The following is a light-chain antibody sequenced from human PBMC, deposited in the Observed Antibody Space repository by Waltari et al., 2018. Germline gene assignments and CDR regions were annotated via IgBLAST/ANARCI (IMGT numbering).Light chain of an antibody. V-gene: IGKV1-39*01. CDR3: QQRYSTPYT. J-gene: IGKJ2*01. Sequence: DIQMTQSPSSLSASVGDRITITCQASQSIRSYLNWYQQKQGKAPKLLMYAASSLQSGVPSRFSGSGSGTDFTLTISSLQPEDFATYYCQQRYSTPYTFGKGTKLEIK. CDR2: AAS. CDR1: QSIRSY.